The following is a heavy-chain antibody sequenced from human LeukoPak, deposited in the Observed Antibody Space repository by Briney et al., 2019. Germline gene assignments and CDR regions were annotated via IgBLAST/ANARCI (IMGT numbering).Heavy chain of an antibody. Sequence: PSETLSLTCTVSGGSISSSSYYWGWIRQPPGKGLEWIGSIYYSGSTYYNPSLKSRVTISVDTSKNQFSLKLSSVTAADTAVYYCARLEAAAGPIYWYFDLWGRGTLVTVSS. V-gene: IGHV4-39*01. D-gene: IGHD6-13*01. J-gene: IGHJ2*01. CDR3: ARLEAAAGPIYWYFDL. CDR1: GGSISSSSYY. CDR2: IYYSGST.